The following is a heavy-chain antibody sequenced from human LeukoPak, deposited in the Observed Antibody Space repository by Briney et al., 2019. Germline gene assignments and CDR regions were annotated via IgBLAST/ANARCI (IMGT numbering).Heavy chain of an antibody. V-gene: IGHV4-59*01. J-gene: IGHJ5*02. CDR1: GGSISSYY. CDR3: ARDRVAVAGTSDYNWFDP. D-gene: IGHD6-19*01. Sequence: PSETLSLTCTVSGGSISSYYWSWIRQPPGKGLEWIGYIYYSGSTNYNPSLKSRVTISVDTSKNQFSLKLSSVTAADTAVYYCARDRVAVAGTSDYNWFDPWGQGTLVTVSS. CDR2: IYYSGST.